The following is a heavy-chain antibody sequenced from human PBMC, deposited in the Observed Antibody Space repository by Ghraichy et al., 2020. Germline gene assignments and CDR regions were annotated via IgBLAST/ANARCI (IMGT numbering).Heavy chain of an antibody. V-gene: IGHV3-21*01. CDR3: ARDLALNDYGDL. Sequence: GGSLRLSCAVSGFTFSTYSMTWVRQAPGKGLEWVSSISSSSSYIFYADSVKGRFTISRDNAKNSLYLQMNSLRAEDTAVYYCARDLALNDYGDLGGQGTLVTVSS. J-gene: IGHJ4*02. CDR2: ISSSSSYI. CDR1: GFTFSTYS. D-gene: IGHD4-17*01.